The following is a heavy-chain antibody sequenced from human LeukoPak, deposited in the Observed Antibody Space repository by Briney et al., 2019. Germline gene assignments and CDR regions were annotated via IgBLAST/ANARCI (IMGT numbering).Heavy chain of an antibody. V-gene: IGHV3-13*01. Sequence: PGGSLRLSCAASGFTVSEYDMHWVRHATGKGLEWVSAIGIVGDTYYVGSVKGRFTMSRDNSSNKVHLQMNSLRGGDTGFYYCLRDYHGMDVWGQGTTVIVSS. CDR2: IGIVGDT. J-gene: IGHJ6*02. CDR1: GFTVSEYD. D-gene: IGHD3-16*02. CDR3: LRDYHGMDV.